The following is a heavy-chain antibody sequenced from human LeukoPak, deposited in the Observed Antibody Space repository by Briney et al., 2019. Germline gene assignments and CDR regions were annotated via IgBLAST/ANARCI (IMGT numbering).Heavy chain of an antibody. CDR1: GFIFRSYD. D-gene: IGHD2-21*02. CDR3: ATGGDHPY. J-gene: IGHJ1*01. Sequence: GGSLRLSCAASGFIFRSYDMHWVRQAPGKGLEWVAFIRYDGNIKYHADSVKGRFTISRDNSKNTLYLQMNSLRAEDTAVYYCATGGDHPYWGPGTLVTVSS. V-gene: IGHV3-30*02. CDR2: IRYDGNIK.